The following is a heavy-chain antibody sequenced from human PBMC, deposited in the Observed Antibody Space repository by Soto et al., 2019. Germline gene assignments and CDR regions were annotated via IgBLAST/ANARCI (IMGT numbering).Heavy chain of an antibody. Sequence: QVQLQESGPGLVKPSQTLSLTCTVSGGSISSGDYYWSWIRQPPGKGLECIGYIYYSGSTYYKPSLKSRVTIPVDMCKHQCSLELSSVSAAATAGYYCAIVNRHFIGTSCYEGWFDPWGQGTLVNLSS. CDR2: IYYSGST. J-gene: IGHJ5*02. CDR1: GGSISSGDYY. V-gene: IGHV4-30-4*01. CDR3: AIVNRHFIGTSCYEGWFDP. D-gene: IGHD2-2*01.